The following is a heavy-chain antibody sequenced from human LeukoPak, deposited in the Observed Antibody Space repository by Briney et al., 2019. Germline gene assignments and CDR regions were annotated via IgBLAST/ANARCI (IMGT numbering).Heavy chain of an antibody. Sequence: PSENLSLTCAVYGGSFSGYYWSWIRQPPGKGLKWIGELNRSGSTNYNPSLKSRVTIPVGASKTQFSLKLSSVTAADTAVYYCARGGREYQLPRSGWFDPWGQGTLVTVSS. CDR1: GGSFSGYY. CDR2: LNRSGST. D-gene: IGHD2-2*01. J-gene: IGHJ5*02. V-gene: IGHV4-34*01. CDR3: ARGGREYQLPRSGWFDP.